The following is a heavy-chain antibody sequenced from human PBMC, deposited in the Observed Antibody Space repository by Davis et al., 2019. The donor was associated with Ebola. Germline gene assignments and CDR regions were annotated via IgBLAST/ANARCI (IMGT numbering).Heavy chain of an antibody. Sequence: GESLKISCAASGFTFSSYSMNWVRQAPGKGLEWVSSISSSSSYIYYADSVKGRFTISRDNAKNSLYLQMNSLRAEDTAVYYCARDRWYYDSSGYTDYWGQGTLVTVSS. CDR2: ISSSSSYI. CDR3: ARDRWYYDSSGYTDY. J-gene: IGHJ4*02. D-gene: IGHD3-22*01. CDR1: GFTFSSYS. V-gene: IGHV3-21*01.